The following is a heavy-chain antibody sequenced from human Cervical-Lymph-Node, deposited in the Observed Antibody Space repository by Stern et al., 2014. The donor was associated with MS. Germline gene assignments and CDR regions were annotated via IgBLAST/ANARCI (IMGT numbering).Heavy chain of an antibody. J-gene: IGHJ6*02. CDR1: GFTFSSYA. CDR3: AKERENPKRLDGMDV. D-gene: IGHD1-14*01. CDR2: ISGSGVST. Sequence: EVQLAESGGGLVQPWGSLRLSCAASGFTFSSYAMSWVRQAPGKGLEWVAAISGSGVSTYYADLVNGRFTLSEDTSRTTPYLQLNSLRAEDTAVYYCAKERENPKRLDGMDVWGQGTTVTVSS. V-gene: IGHV3-23*04.